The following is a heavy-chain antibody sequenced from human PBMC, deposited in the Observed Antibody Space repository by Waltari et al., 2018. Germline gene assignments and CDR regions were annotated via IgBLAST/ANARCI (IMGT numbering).Heavy chain of an antibody. V-gene: IGHV4-39*01. Sequence: QVRLRESGPGLVKPSETLSLTCAVSGASGASAAPYWGWIRQSPERGLEWIGTRYFTGTTHYNPSLRSRVTISADTSRDQFSLRVNSVTAADTAVYYCAGTDLHTKIAFDSWGQGTQVTVSA. J-gene: IGHJ4*02. CDR1: GASGASAAPY. D-gene: IGHD2-21*01. CDR2: RYFTGTT. CDR3: AGTDLHTKIAFDS.